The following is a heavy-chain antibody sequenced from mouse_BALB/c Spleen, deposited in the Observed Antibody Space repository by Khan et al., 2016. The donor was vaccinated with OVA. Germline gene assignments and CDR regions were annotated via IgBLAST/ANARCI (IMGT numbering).Heavy chain of an antibody. Sequence: DLVKPGASVKLSCTASGYTFTSYWINWIKQRPGQGLEWIGRIAPGRGSSYYNEMFKGKATLTLDTSSRTAYIQLSSLSSEDSAVYFCAREKYYGRTCYAIDYWGQGTSVTVSA. CDR2: IAPGRGSS. V-gene: IGHV1S41*01. J-gene: IGHJ4*01. CDR1: GYTFTSYW. D-gene: IGHD1-1*01. CDR3: AREKYYGRTCYAIDY.